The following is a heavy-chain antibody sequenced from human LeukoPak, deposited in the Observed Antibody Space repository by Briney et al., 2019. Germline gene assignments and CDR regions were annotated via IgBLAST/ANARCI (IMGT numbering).Heavy chain of an antibody. J-gene: IGHJ5*02. CDR1: GFTFSSYA. V-gene: IGHV3-30*04. Sequence: GGSLRLSCAASGFTFSSYAMHWVRQAPGKGLEWVAVISYDGSNKYYADSVKGRFTISRDNSKNTLYLQTNSLRAEDTAVYYCARDRRGYSYGTPWFDPWGQGTLVAVSS. CDR2: ISYDGSNK. CDR3: ARDRRGYSYGTPWFDP. D-gene: IGHD5-18*01.